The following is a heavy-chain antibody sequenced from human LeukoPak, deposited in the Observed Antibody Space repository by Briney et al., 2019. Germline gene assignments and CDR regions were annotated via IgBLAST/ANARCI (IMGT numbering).Heavy chain of an antibody. D-gene: IGHD3-22*01. V-gene: IGHV1-3*01. CDR3: ARSYYYDSSGYYGGMDY. CDR1: GYTFTSYA. CDR2: INAGNGNT. Sequence: ASVTVSCTASGYTFTSYAMHWVRQAPGQRLEWMGWINAGNGNTKYSQKFQGRVTITRDTSASTAYMELSSLRSEDTAVYYCARSYYYDSSGYYGGMDYWGQGTLVTVSS. J-gene: IGHJ4*02.